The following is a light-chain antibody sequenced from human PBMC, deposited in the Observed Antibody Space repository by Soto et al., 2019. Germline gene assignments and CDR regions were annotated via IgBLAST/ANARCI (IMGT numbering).Light chain of an antibody. CDR1: QTISTY. CDR3: QQSDSTPYT. Sequence: DIQMTQSPSSLSASVGDRVTITCRASQTISTYLNWYQQKPGKAPRXXIYDASSLLSGVPSRFSGSGSGTDFTLTIASLQPEDFSTYYCQQSDSTPYTFGQGTKVDI. V-gene: IGKV1-39*01. J-gene: IGKJ2*01. CDR2: DAS.